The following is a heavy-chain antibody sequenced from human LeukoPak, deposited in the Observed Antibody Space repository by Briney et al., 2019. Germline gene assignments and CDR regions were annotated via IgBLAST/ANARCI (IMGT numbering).Heavy chain of an antibody. CDR3: ARGATIVGATMI. CDR2: ISTSGSA. CDR1: GGSITTYY. J-gene: IGHJ4*02. Sequence: PSETLSLTRTVSGGSITTYYWSWIRQPAGKGLEWIRHISTSGSANYNTSLRSRVTMSIDTSKNQFSLKLNSVTAADTAVYYCARGATIVGATMIWGQGALVIVSS. D-gene: IGHD1-26*01. V-gene: IGHV4-4*07.